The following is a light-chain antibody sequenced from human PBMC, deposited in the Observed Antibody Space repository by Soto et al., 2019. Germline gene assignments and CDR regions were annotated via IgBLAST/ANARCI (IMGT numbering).Light chain of an antibody. CDR3: SSYTSSSTLV. CDR1: SSDVGGYKY. J-gene: IGLJ2*01. CDR2: DVS. Sequence: QSALTQPASVSGSPGQSITISCTGTSSDVGGYKYVSWYQQHPGKAPKLMIYDVSNRPSGVSNRFSGSKSGNTASLTISGLQAEDEADYYCSSYTSSSTLVFFGGTKHTFL. V-gene: IGLV2-14*01.